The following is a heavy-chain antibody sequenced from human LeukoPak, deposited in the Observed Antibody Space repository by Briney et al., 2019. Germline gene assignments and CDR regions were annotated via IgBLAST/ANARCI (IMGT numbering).Heavy chain of an antibody. CDR3: ARDWYCSSSICYTDRNWFEP. D-gene: IGHD2-2*02. Sequence: GGSLRLSCAASGFTFSDYYMSWIRQAPGKGLEWVSYISTTSTYTDYADSVKGRFTISRDNAKNLLYLQMNSLRPEDTAVYYCARDWYCSSSICYTDRNWFEPWGQGTLATVSS. J-gene: IGHJ5*02. CDR1: GFTFSDYY. CDR2: ISTTSTYT. V-gene: IGHV3-11*05.